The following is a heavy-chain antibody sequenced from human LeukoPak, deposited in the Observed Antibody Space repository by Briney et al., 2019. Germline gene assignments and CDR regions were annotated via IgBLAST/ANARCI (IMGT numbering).Heavy chain of an antibody. CDR1: GFTFSNFA. CDR2: IYYSGGNT. J-gene: IGHJ4*02. D-gene: IGHD2-2*01. V-gene: IGHV3-23*01. CDR3: AKDQGQAVVPRRFDN. Sequence: GGSLRLSCAASGFTFSNFAMSWVRQAPGKGLEWVSTIYYSGGNTYSADSVKGRFTISRDNAKNTLYLQMNSLRAEDTAVYYCAKDQGQAVVPRRFDNWGQGTLVTVSS.